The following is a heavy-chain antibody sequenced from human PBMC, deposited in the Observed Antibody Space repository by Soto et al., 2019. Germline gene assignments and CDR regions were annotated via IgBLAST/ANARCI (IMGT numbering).Heavy chain of an antibody. J-gene: IGHJ6*02. V-gene: IGHV1-3*01. CDR3: ARDGGSSGPYYYYGMDV. CDR1: GYTFTSYG. CDR2: INAGNGNT. D-gene: IGHD6-19*01. Sequence: ASVKVSCKASGYTFTSYGISLVRQAPGQGLEWMGWINAGNGNTKYSQKFQGRVTITRDTSASTAYMELSSLRSEDTAVYYCARDGGSSGPYYYYGMDVWGQGTTVTVSS.